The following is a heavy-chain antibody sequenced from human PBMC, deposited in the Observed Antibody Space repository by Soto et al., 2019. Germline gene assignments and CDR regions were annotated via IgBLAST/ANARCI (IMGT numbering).Heavy chain of an antibody. J-gene: IGHJ4*02. CDR3: ARWQVVAAPH. CDR1: GCSISSGGYS. CDR2: MYHSGST. V-gene: IGHV4-30-2*01. Sequence: QLQLQESGSGLVKPSQTLSLTCAVSGCSISSGGYSWSWIRQPPGKGLEWIGYMYHSGSTYYNPSLKSRVTISLDRSKNQFSLKLNAVTAAETAVYYCARWQVVAAPHWGQGTLVTVSS. D-gene: IGHD2-15*01.